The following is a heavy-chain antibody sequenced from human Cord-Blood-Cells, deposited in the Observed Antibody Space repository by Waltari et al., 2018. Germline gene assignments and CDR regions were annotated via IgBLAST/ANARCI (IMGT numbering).Heavy chain of an antibody. CDR3: ARLDAFWGSMLLTGWYFDL. D-gene: IGHD3-10*02. J-gene: IGHJ2*01. V-gene: IGHV4-39*07. Sequence: QLQLQESGPGLVKPSETLSLTCTVSGGSISRSSYYWGWIRQPPGKGLEWIGSIYYSGSTYYNPSLKSRVTISVDTSKNQFSLKLSSVTAADTAVYYCARLDAFWGSMLLTGWYFDLWGRGTLVTVSS. CDR1: GGSISRSSYY. CDR2: IYYSGST.